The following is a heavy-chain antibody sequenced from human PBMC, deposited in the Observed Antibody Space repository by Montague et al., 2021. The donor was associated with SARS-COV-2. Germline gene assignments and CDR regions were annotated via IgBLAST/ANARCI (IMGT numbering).Heavy chain of an antibody. CDR1: GESVSGFY. V-gene: IGHV4-34*01. J-gene: IGHJ4*02. Sequence: SETLSLTCAVYGESVSGFYWGWIRQPPGEGLEWLGEINHSGSPNYNPSLKSRVTMSLDTSKNQFSLKLSSVTAADTAVYFYARGFRTVEMPTISFDYWGQGTLVTVSS. CDR3: ARGFRTVEMPTISFDY. D-gene: IGHD5-24*01. CDR2: INHSGSP.